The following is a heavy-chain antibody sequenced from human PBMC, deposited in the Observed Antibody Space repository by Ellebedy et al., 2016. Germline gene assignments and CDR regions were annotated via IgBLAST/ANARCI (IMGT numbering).Heavy chain of an antibody. D-gene: IGHD4-23*01. V-gene: IGHV4-38-2*02. J-gene: IGHJ4*02. Sequence: SETLSLTXTVSGYSISNGYYWGWIRQPPGKGLEWIGNIYHSGTTYYNPPLKSRVTISVDTSKNQFSLKLNSVTAADTAVYYCARVGHYSGKEYFDYWGQGTLVPVSS. CDR1: GYSISNGYY. CDR3: ARVGHYSGKEYFDY. CDR2: IYHSGTT.